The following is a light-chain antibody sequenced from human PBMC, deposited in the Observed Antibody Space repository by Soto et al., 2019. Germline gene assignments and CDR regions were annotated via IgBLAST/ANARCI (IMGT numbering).Light chain of an antibody. CDR1: QGLRSD. CDR2: AAS. J-gene: IGKJ5*01. V-gene: IGKV1-9*01. Sequence: DIQLTQSPSFLSASVGDRVTITCRASQGLRSDLAWYQQKPGKAPKLLIYAASTLQSGVPSRFRGSGSGTEFPLTISSLQPEDFATYYCQQLNSYPLTFGQGTRLEIK. CDR3: QQLNSYPLT.